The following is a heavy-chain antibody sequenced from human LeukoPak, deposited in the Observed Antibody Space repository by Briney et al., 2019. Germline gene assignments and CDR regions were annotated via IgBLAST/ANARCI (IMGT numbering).Heavy chain of an antibody. J-gene: IGHJ3*02. CDR1: GFTFSSYS. Sequence: KPGGSLRLSCAASGFTFSSYSMNWVRRAPGKGLEWVSSISSSSSYIYYADSVKGRFTISRDYAKNSLYLQMNSLRAEDTAVYYCARGDDYGDYEGAFDIWGQGTMVTVSS. CDR3: ARGDDYGDYEGAFDI. CDR2: ISSSSSYI. D-gene: IGHD4-17*01. V-gene: IGHV3-21*01.